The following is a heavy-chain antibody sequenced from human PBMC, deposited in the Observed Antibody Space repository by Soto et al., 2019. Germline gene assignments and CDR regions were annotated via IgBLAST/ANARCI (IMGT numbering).Heavy chain of an antibody. CDR3: AKDLTGDYVYYYYYMDV. J-gene: IGHJ6*03. CDR1: GFTFSSYA. V-gene: IGHV3-23*01. D-gene: IGHD4-17*01. Sequence: GGSLRLSCAASGFTFSSYAMSWVRQAPGKGLEWVSGISGRGGSTYYADSVKGRFTISRDNSKNTLYLEMNSLRAEDTAVYYCAKDLTGDYVYYYYYMDVWGKGTTVTVSS. CDR2: ISGRGGST.